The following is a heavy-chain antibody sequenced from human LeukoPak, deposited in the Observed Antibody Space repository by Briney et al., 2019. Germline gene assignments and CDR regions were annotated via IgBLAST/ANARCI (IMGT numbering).Heavy chain of an antibody. D-gene: IGHD2-2*01. CDR2: INHSGST. CDR1: GGSFSGYY. V-gene: IGHV4-34*01. Sequence: SETLSLTCAVYGGSFSGYYWSWIRQPPGKGLEWIGEINHSGSTNYNPSLKSRVTISVDTSQNQFSLKPGSVTAADTAVYYCARKIPAGPFNWFDPWGQGTLVTVSS. J-gene: IGHJ5*02. CDR3: ARKIPAGPFNWFDP.